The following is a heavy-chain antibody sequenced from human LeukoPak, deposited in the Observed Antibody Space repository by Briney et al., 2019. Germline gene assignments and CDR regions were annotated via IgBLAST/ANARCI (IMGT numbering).Heavy chain of an antibody. CDR3: AKDISRVWDY. D-gene: IGHD3-9*01. CDR1: GFIFTTYA. V-gene: IGHV3-23*01. CDR2: IGGSGDST. J-gene: IGHJ4*02. Sequence: GGSLRLSCTASGFIFTTYAMSWVRQTPGNGLEWVSGIGGSGDSTYYADSVKGRFTISRDNSKNTLYLQMYSLRAEDTAVYYCAKDISRVWDYWGQGTLVTVSS.